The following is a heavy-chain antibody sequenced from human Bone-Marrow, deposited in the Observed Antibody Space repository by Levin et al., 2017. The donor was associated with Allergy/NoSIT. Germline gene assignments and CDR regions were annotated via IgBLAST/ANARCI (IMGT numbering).Heavy chain of an antibody. CDR2: IYPGDSDT. J-gene: IGHJ3*01. CDR1: GYKFHNFW. V-gene: IGHV5-51*01. CDR3: SRAAAPGEGEFWSGYPADAFDL. Sequence: GESLKISCKASGYKFHNFWIGWVRQRPGKGLEWMGVIYPGDSDTRYSPSLEGQATISADKSIGSAFLQWTSLRDSDTAMYYGSRAAAPGEGEFWSGYPADAFDLWGLGTMVTVSS. D-gene: IGHD3-3*01.